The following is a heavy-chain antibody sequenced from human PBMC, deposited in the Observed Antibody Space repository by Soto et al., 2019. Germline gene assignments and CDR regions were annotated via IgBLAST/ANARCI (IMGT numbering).Heavy chain of an antibody. D-gene: IGHD5-12*01. CDR1: GFPYSYYY. Sequence: PGGSMRLSCAASGFPYSYYYMSWIRQAPGKGLEWVSYISSSGSTIYYADSVKGRFTISRDNAKNSLYLQMNSLRAEDTAVYYCASSGWLRLDSYYYYYMDVWGKGTTVTVSS. CDR3: ASSGWLRLDSYYYYYMDV. CDR2: ISSSGSTI. J-gene: IGHJ6*03. V-gene: IGHV3-11*01.